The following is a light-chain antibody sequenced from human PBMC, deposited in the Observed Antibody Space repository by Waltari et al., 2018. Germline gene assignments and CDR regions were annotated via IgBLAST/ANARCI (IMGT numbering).Light chain of an antibody. J-gene: IGLJ1*01. CDR3: SSFTSSSVYV. V-gene: IGLV2-14*01. CDR1: SSDVGGFNY. Sequence: QSALTQPASVSGSPGQSITISCTGTSSDVGGFNYVSWYQQHPGKAPKLMIYEVSNWPSGVSSRFSGSKSGNTASLTISGLQAEDESDYYCSSFTSSSVYVFGTGTKVTVL. CDR2: EVS.